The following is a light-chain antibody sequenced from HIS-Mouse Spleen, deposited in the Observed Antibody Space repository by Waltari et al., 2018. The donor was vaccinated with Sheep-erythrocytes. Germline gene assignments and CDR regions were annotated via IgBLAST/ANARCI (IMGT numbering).Light chain of an antibody. CDR2: DVS. CDR1: SSDVGGYTY. CDR3: CSYAGSYNHV. V-gene: IGLV2-11*01. J-gene: IGLJ1*01. Sequence: QSALTQPLSVSGSPGQSVTISCPGTSSDVGGYTYFPWYQQHPGKAPKLMIYDVSKRPSGVPDRFSGSKSGNTASLTISGLQAEDEADYYCCSYAGSYNHVFATGTKVTVL.